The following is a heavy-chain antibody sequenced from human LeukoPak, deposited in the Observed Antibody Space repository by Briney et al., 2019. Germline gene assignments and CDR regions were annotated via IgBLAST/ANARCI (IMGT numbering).Heavy chain of an antibody. V-gene: IGHV3-48*01. Sequence: GGSLRLSCAASGFIFSTYSMNWVRQAPGKGLEWVSYISSSSSTIYYADSVKGRFTISRDNAKNSLYLQMNSLRAEDTAVYYCARDSGIQLWSPYYFDYWGQGTLVTVSS. CDR3: ARDSGIQLWSPYYFDY. CDR2: ISSSSSTI. CDR1: GFIFSTYS. J-gene: IGHJ4*02. D-gene: IGHD5-18*01.